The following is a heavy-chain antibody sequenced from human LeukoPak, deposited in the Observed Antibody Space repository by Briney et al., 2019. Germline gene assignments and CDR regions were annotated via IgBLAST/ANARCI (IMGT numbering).Heavy chain of an antibody. J-gene: IGHJ4*02. CDR3: AGIVVVPAAPANY. Sequence: SETLSLTCTVSGGSISSGDYYWSWIRQPPGKGLEWIGYIYYSGSTYYNPSLKSRVTISVDTSKNQLSLKLSSVTAADTAVYYCAGIVVVPAAPANYWGQGTLVTVSS. CDR2: IYYSGST. D-gene: IGHD2-2*01. V-gene: IGHV4-30-4*08. CDR1: GGSISSGDYY.